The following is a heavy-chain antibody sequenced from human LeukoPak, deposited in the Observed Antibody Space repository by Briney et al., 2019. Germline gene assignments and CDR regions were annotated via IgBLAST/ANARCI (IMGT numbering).Heavy chain of an antibody. D-gene: IGHD6-19*01. CDR1: GFTFSSYS. V-gene: IGHV3-21*01. CDR3: ARWAVAGPYAFDI. CDR2: ISSSSSYI. J-gene: IGHJ3*02. Sequence: KSGGSLRLSCAASGFTFSSYSMNWVRQAPGKGLEWVSSISSSSSYIYYADSVKGRFTISRDNAKDSLYLQMNSLRAEDTAVYYCARWAVAGPYAFDIWGQGTMVTVSS.